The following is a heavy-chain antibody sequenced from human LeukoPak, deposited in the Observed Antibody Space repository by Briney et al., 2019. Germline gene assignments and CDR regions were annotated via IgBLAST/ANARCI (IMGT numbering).Heavy chain of an antibody. J-gene: IGHJ4*02. V-gene: IGHV3-53*01. CDR3: AKGGIFGVVII. CDR1: GFTVSSNY. CDR2: IYSGGST. D-gene: IGHD3-3*01. Sequence: GGSLRLSCAASGFTVSSNYMSWVRQAPGKGLEWVSAIYSGGSTYYADSVKGRFTISRDNSKNTLYLQMNSLRAEDAAVYYCAKGGIFGVVIIWGQGTLVTVSS.